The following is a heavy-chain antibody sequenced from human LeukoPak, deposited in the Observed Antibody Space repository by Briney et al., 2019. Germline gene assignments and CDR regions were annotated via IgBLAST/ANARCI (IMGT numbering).Heavy chain of an antibody. CDR2: ISGSGGST. CDR1: GLTFSSYA. D-gene: IGHD3-10*01. CDR3: AKDYVLLWFGGDPDAFDI. J-gene: IGHJ3*02. Sequence: GGSLRLSCGASGLTFSSYAMSWVRQAPGKGLEWVSAISGSGGSTYYADSAKGRFTISRDNSKNTLYLQMNSLRAEDTAVYYCAKDYVLLWFGGDPDAFDIWGQGTMVTVSS. V-gene: IGHV3-23*01.